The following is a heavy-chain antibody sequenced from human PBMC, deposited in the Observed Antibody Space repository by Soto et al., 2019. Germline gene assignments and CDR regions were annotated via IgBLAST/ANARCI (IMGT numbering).Heavy chain of an antibody. Sequence: PGESLKISCKGSGYDFTSHWIAWVRQMPGKGLEWMGIIYPGDSHTTYSPSFQGQVTISADKSIRTAYLQWSSLKASDTAMYYCARQYGYCLNNNCFARNWFDPWGQGTLVTVSS. J-gene: IGHJ5*02. CDR2: IYPGDSHT. V-gene: IGHV5-51*01. CDR1: GYDFTSHW. CDR3: ARQYGYCLNNNCFARNWFDP. D-gene: IGHD2-2*01.